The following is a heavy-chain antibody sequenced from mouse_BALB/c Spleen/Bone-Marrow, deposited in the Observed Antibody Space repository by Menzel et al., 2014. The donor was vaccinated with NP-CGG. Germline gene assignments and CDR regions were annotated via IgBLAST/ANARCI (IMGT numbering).Heavy chain of an antibody. J-gene: IGHJ2*01. CDR2: IRSGGSYT. Sequence: EVMLVEPGGGLVKPGGPLKLSCAASGFTFSSYTMSWVRQTPEKRLEGVATIRSGGSYTYYPDSVKGRFTISSDNAKHTLYLQMTSLKSEDTPMYYCPRDWGMITREFSYDYWGQGTTLTDSS. CDR1: GFTFSSYT. D-gene: IGHD2-4*01. V-gene: IGHV5-6-4*01. CDR3: PRDWGMITREFSYDY.